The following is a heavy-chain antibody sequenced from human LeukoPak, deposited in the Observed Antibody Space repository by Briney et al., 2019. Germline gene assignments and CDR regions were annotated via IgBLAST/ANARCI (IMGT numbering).Heavy chain of an antibody. Sequence: PGGSLRLSCAASGYTFSSYSMNWVRQAPGKGLEWVSSISSSSSYIYYADSVKGRFTISRDNAKNSLYLQMNSLRAEDTAVYYCARDPTGSSSWDDYWVQGTLVTVSS. CDR3: ARDPTGSSSWDDY. CDR1: GYTFSSYS. V-gene: IGHV3-21*01. D-gene: IGHD6-13*01. J-gene: IGHJ4*02. CDR2: ISSSSSYI.